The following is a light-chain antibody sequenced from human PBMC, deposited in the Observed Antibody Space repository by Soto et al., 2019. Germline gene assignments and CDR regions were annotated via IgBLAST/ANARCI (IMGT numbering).Light chain of an antibody. CDR1: QSVSSSY. CDR2: GAS. Sequence: EIVLTQSPGTLSLSPGERATLSCRASQSVSSSYLAWYQQKPGQAPWLLIYGASSRATGIPDRFSGSGSGTDFTLTISRLEPEDFAVYYCQQYGSSPGCTFGPGTKVDIK. CDR3: QQYGSSPGCT. V-gene: IGKV3-20*01. J-gene: IGKJ3*01.